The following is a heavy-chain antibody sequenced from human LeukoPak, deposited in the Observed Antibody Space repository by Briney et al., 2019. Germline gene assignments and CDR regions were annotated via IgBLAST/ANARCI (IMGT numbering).Heavy chain of an antibody. CDR2: IYYSGST. CDR3: AREGGYYDYVWGSYRYYLFDY. V-gene: IGHV4-39*07. D-gene: IGHD3-16*02. CDR1: GGSISSSSYY. Sequence: SETLSLTCTVSGGSISSSSYYWGWIRQPPGKGLECIGSIYYSGSTYYNPSLKSRVTISVDTSKNQFSLKLSSVTAADTAVYYCAREGGYYDYVWGSYRYYLFDYWGRGTLVTVSS. J-gene: IGHJ4*02.